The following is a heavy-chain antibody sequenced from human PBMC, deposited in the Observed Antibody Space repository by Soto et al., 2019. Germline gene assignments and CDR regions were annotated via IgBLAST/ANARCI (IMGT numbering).Heavy chain of an antibody. CDR1: GYSNSSGNY. CDR3: RSSTSCYDESCVDV. Sequence: SETLSLPCAVSGYSNSSGNYWAWIRQPPGRGLEWIGSLYHIGSTHYNTSLKSRVTISVDTSKNHFSLELSSVTAADTAIYYCRSSTSCYDESCVDVWGQGTMVTVSS. J-gene: IGHJ6*02. D-gene: IGHD2-2*01. CDR2: LYHIGST. V-gene: IGHV4-38-2*01.